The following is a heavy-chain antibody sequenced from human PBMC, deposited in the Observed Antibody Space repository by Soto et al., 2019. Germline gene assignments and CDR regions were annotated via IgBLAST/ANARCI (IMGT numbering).Heavy chain of an antibody. V-gene: IGHV5-10-1*01. J-gene: IGHJ6*02. D-gene: IGHD1-26*01. CDR2: IDPSDSYT. CDR3: AVSGYYYYGMDV. Sequence: PGESLKISCKGSGYSFTSYWISWVRQIPGKGLEWMGRIDPSDSYTNYSPSFQGHVTISADKSISTAYLQWSSLKASDTAMYYCAVSGYYYYGMDVWGQGTTVTVSS. CDR1: GYSFTSYW.